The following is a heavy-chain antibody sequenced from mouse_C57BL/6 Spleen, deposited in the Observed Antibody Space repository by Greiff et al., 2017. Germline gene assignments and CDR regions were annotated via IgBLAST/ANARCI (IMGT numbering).Heavy chain of an antibody. D-gene: IGHD3-1*01. CDR3: ARWNSDYYAMDY. CDR1: GYAFSSSW. CDR2: IYPGDGDT. Sequence: LQESGPELVKPGASVKISCKASGYAFSSSWMNWVKQRPGKGLEWIGRIYPGDGDTNYNGKFKGKATLTADKSSSTAYMQLSSLTSEDSAVYFCARWNSDYYAMDYWGQGTSVTVSS. V-gene: IGHV1-82*01. J-gene: IGHJ4*01.